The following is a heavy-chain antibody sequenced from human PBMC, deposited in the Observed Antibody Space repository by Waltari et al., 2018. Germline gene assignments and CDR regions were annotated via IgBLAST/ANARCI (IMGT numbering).Heavy chain of an antibody. CDR2: IYTSGST. CDR1: GGSISSYY. J-gene: IGHJ6*03. D-gene: IGHD6-19*01. V-gene: IGHV4-4*07. Sequence: QVQLQESGPGLVKPSETLSLTCTVSGGSISSYYWSWIRQPAGKGLEWIGRIYTSGSTNYNPSLKSRVTMSVDTSKNQFSLKLSSVTAADTAVYYCARDQEDSSGWYGIPYYYYMDVWGKGTTVTVSS. CDR3: ARDQEDSSGWYGIPYYYYMDV.